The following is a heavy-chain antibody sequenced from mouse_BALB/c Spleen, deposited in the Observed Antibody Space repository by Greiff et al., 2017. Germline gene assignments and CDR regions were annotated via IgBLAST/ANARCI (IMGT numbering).Heavy chain of an antibody. D-gene: IGHD2-1*01. CDR1: GFSLTSYD. Sequence: VKLVESGPGLVAPSQSLSITCTVSGFSLTSYDISWIRQPPGKGLEWLGVIWTGGGTNYNAAFMSRLSISKDNSKSQVFLKMNSLQTDDTAIYYCVRVADYGNDYWGQGTTLTVSS. J-gene: IGHJ2*01. CDR3: VRVADYGNDY. CDR2: IWTGGGT. V-gene: IGHV2-9-2*01.